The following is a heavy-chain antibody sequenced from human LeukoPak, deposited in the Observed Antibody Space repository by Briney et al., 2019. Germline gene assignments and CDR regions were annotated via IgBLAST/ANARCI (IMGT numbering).Heavy chain of an antibody. CDR3: ARDHGDDAFDI. CDR2: INSNRGGT. J-gene: IGHJ3*02. D-gene: IGHD3-3*01. CDR1: GYTFTNYY. V-gene: IGHV1-2*02. Sequence: ASVKVSRKASGYTFTNYYIHWVRQAPGQGLEWMGWINSNRGGTNCAQKFQGRVTITRDTLISTAYMELRSVRSDDTAVYYCARDHGDDAFDIWGPGTMVTVSS.